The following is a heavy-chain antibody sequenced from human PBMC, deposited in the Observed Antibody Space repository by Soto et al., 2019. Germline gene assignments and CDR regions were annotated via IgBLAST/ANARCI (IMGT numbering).Heavy chain of an antibody. D-gene: IGHD3-16*01. Sequence: LGGSLRLSCAASGFRFDEYNIHWVRQAPGKGLEWVSLITWNGANTYYADSVKGRFTISRDGTTKSVSLQMTSLKREDTGLYYCARETLSYGSALDVWGQGTTVTVSS. J-gene: IGHJ6*02. V-gene: IGHV3-43*01. CDR1: GFRFDEYN. CDR2: ITWNGANT. CDR3: ARETLSYGSALDV.